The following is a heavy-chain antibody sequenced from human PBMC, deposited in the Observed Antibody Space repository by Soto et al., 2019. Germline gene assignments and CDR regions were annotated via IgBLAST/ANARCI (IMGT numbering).Heavy chain of an antibody. CDR1: GFTFSSYG. CDR3: AKNHRGYSYGYLDY. V-gene: IGHV3-30*18. CDR2: ISYDGSNK. Sequence: QVQLVESGGGVVQPGRSLRLSCAASGFTFSSYGMHWVRQAPGKGLEWVAVISYDGSNKYYADSVKGRFTISRDNSPNTLYQRMNSLRSEDTAVYYCAKNHRGYSYGYLDYWGQGTLVTVSS. D-gene: IGHD5-18*01. J-gene: IGHJ4*02.